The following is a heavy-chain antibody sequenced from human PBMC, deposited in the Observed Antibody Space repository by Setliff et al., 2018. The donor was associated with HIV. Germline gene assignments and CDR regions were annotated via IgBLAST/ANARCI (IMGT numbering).Heavy chain of an antibody. V-gene: IGHV4-38-2*02. CDR1: GYSISSGYY. D-gene: IGHD2-15*01. CDR3: ASEDCGGGSCRPDN. CDR2: MYHSGST. J-gene: IGHJ4*02. Sequence: SETLSLSCTVSGYSISSGYYWGWIRQPPGKGLEWIGSMYHSGSTYYNPSLKSRVTISLDTSKNQFSLKLSSVTVADTAVYYCASEDCGGGSCRPDNWGQGTLVTVSS.